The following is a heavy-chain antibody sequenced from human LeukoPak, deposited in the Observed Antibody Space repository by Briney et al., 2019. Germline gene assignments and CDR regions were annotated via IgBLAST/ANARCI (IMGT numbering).Heavy chain of an antibody. Sequence: GSLRLSCAASGFSFSDYALHWVRQGPGKGLEWMAVASSDGYTNYYADSVKGRFTISRDTSKNTIFLQLSSLKTDDTAVYYCARGQYTAQWLVLLHYWGQGALVTVSS. V-gene: IGHV3-30*04. CDR2: ASSDGYTN. J-gene: IGHJ4*02. CDR1: GFSFSDYA. D-gene: IGHD6-19*01. CDR3: ARGQYTAQWLVLLHY.